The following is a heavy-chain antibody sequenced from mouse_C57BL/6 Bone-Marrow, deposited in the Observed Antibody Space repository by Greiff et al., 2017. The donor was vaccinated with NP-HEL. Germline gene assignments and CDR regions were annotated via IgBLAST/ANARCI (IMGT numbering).Heavy chain of an antibody. CDR2: ISYSGRT. J-gene: IGHJ2*01. D-gene: IGHD3-2*01. CDR3: ARRTDRNYFDY. CDR1: GYSIPSDY. V-gene: IGHV3-8*01. Sequence: EVQLQQSGPGLAKPSQTLSLPCSVTGYSIPSDYWNWIRKFPGHKLEYMGYISYSGRTSYHPSLKSRISITRDTYKNQYYLQLNAVTTEDTATYYCARRTDRNYFDYWGQGTTLTVSS.